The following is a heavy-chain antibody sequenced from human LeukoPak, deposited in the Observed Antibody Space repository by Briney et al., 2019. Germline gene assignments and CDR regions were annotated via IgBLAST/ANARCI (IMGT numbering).Heavy chain of an antibody. J-gene: IGHJ4*02. CDR3: ARLRDYGGTVDY. CDR2: IYTSGST. CDR1: GGSISSYY. V-gene: IGHV4-4*07. D-gene: IGHD4-23*01. Sequence: PSETLSLTCTVSGGSISSYYWSWIRQPVGKGLEWIGRIYTSGSTNCNPSLKSRVTMSVDTSKNQFSLKLSSVTAADTAVYYCARLRDYGGTVDYWGQGTLVTVSS.